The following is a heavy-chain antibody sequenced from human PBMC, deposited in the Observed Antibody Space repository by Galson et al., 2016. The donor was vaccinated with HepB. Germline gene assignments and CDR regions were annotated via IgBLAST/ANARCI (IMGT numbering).Heavy chain of an antibody. V-gene: IGHV3-66*01. J-gene: IGHJ6*03. CDR2: IYSGGST. Sequence: SLRLSCAASGFTVSNNYMRWVRQAPGKGLEWVSLIYSGGSTYYADSVKGRFTISRDNSKNTLFLQMTALRVEDTAVYYCARDYSRSGPMYSYYYMDVWGKGTTVTVSS. D-gene: IGHD6-13*01. CDR3: ARDYSRSGPMYSYYYMDV. CDR1: GFTVSNNY.